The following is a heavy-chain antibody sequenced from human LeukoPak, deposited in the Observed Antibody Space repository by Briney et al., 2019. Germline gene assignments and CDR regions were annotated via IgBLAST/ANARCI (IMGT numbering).Heavy chain of an antibody. CDR2: INHSGST. J-gene: IGHJ4*02. Sequence: SETLSLTCAVSGGSFSGYYWTWIRQSPGKGLEWIGEINHSGSTNYNPSLMRRVTMSVDTSKNQFSLDLTAVTAADTAVYYCARARRGYVRLDYWGQGTLVTVSS. D-gene: IGHD5-12*01. CDR3: ARARRGYVRLDY. V-gene: IGHV4-34*01. CDR1: GGSFSGYY.